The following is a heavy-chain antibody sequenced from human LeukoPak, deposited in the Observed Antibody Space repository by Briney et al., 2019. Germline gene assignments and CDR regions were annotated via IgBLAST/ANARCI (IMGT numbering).Heavy chain of an antibody. CDR2: ISGSGGTT. J-gene: IGHJ4*02. CDR3: AKAAGYCSGGTCLDH. D-gene: IGHD2-15*01. Sequence: GGSLRLSCAASGFTFSSYAVSWVRQAPGKGLEWVSFISGSGGTTYYADSVKGRFTISRDNSKNTLSLQMNSLRAEDTAIYYCAKAAGYCSGGTCLDHWGQGTLVSVSS. V-gene: IGHV3-23*01. CDR1: GFTFSSYA.